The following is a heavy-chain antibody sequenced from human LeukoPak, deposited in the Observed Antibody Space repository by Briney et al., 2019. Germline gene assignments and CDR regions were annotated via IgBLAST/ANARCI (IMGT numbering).Heavy chain of an antibody. Sequence: ASVKVSCKASGGTFSSYAISWVRQAPGQGLEWMGGIIPIFGTANYAQKFQGRVTITADESTSTAYMELSSLRSEDTAVYYCAGWGRDGYNQRAFDIWGQGTMVTVSS. CDR2: IIPIFGTA. CDR1: GGTFSSYA. V-gene: IGHV1-69*13. CDR3: AGWGRDGYNQRAFDI. J-gene: IGHJ3*02. D-gene: IGHD5-24*01.